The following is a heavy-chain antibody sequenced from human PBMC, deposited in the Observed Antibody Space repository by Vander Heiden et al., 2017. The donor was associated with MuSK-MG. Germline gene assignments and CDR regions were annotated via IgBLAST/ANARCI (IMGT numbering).Heavy chain of an antibody. Sequence: VQLLESGGGLVQPGGSLRLSCAASGFTFSSYAMSWVLQAQGKGLEWVSRISGSSGGSTYYADSVKGRCTISRDNSKNTLYLQMNSLRAEDTAVDDCAKVTGYSSGWSDYWGQGTLVTVSS. CDR2: ISGSSGGST. J-gene: IGHJ4*02. D-gene: IGHD6-19*01. V-gene: IGHV3-23*01. CDR1: GFTFSSYA. CDR3: AKVTGYSSGWSDY.